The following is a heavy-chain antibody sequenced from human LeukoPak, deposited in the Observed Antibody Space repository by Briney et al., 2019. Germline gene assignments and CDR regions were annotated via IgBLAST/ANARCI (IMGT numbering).Heavy chain of an antibody. CDR3: ASAPTYYDFRSGYPWFDP. Sequence: SETLSLTCTVSGGSISSGDYYWSWIRQPPGKGLEWIGYIYYSGSTYYNPSLKSRVTISVDTSKSQFSLKLSSVTAADTAVYYCASAPTYYDFRSGYPWFDPWGQGTLVTVSS. V-gene: IGHV4-30-4*01. D-gene: IGHD3-3*01. CDR2: IYYSGST. CDR1: GGSISSGDYY. J-gene: IGHJ5*02.